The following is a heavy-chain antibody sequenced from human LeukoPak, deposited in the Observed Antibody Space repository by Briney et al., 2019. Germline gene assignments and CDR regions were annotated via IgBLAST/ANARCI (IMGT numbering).Heavy chain of an antibody. CDR2: ISSSGSTI. J-gene: IGHJ3*02. V-gene: IGHV3-11*04. CDR1: GFTFSDYY. CDR3: ARRRYFDFDAFDI. D-gene: IGHD3-9*01. Sequence: GGSLRLSCAASGFTFSDYYMSWICQAPGKGLEWVSYISSSGSTIYYADSVKGRFTISRDNAKNSLYLQMNSLRAEDTAVYYCARRRYFDFDAFDIWGQGTMVTVSS.